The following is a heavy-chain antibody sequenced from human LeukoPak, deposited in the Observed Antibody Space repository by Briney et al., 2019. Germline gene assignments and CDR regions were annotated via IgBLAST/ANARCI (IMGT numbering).Heavy chain of an antibody. CDR2: INPNSGGT. CDR3: ATDGAVAGTAYPEY. J-gene: IGHJ4*02. Sequence: ASVKVSCKASGYTFTGYYIHWVRQAPGQGLEWMGWINPNSGGTKYAQKFQGRVTMTRDTSISTAYMEPSSLTSDDTALYYCATDGAVAGTAYPEYWGQGTLVTVSS. V-gene: IGHV1-2*02. D-gene: IGHD6-19*01. CDR1: GYTFTGYY.